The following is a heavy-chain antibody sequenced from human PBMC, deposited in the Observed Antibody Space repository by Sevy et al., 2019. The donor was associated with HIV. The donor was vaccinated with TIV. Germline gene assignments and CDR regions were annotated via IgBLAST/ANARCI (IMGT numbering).Heavy chain of an antibody. CDR1: GYTFTGQY. CDR2: INPNSGDT. D-gene: IGHD5-18*01. Sequence: ASVKVSCKASGYTFTGQYIHWVRQAPGQGLEWMGWINPNSGDTNYAQDFQGRVTMTRDTSISTAYMELSGLKSDDTAAYYCSRDLRLRGYSYGCFDYWGQGTLVTVSS. CDR3: SRDLRLRGYSYGCFDY. V-gene: IGHV1-2*02. J-gene: IGHJ4*02.